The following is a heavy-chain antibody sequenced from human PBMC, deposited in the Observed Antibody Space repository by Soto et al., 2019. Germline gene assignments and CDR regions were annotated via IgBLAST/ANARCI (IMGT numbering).Heavy chain of an antibody. CDR2: IYYSGST. D-gene: IGHD3-3*02. J-gene: IGHJ4*02. V-gene: IGHV4-61*01. CDR1: GGSVSSGSYY. Sequence: PSETLSLTCTVSGGSVSSGSYYWSWIRQPPGKGLEWIEYIYYSGSTNYNPSLKSRVTISVDTSKNQFSLKLSSVTAADTAVYYCARDISCGYWGQGTLVTVSS. CDR3: ARDISCGY.